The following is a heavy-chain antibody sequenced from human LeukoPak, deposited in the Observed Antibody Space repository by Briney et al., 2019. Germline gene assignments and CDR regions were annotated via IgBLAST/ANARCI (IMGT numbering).Heavy chain of an antibody. J-gene: IGHJ3*02. CDR1: GFTFSDYY. V-gene: IGHV3-11*04. Sequence: SGGSLRLSCAASGFTFSDYYMSWIRQAPGKGLEWVSYISSSGSTIYYADSVKGRFTISRDNAKNSLYLQMNSLRAEDTAVYYCARVHLTGYRHDAFDIWGQGTMVTVSS. CDR2: ISSSGSTI. D-gene: IGHD3-9*01. CDR3: ARVHLTGYRHDAFDI.